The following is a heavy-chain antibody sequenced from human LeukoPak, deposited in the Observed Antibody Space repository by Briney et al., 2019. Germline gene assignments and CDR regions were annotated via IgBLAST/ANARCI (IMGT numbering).Heavy chain of an antibody. J-gene: IGHJ4*02. CDR2: FYARGTP. Sequence: LRLSCAASGFTFSDYYMSWIRQPAGKGLEWIGRFYARGTPNYNPSLKSRLTMSVDTSKNQFSLKLSSVTAADTAVYYCARSPLTGYYYYSDYWGQGTLVTVSS. CDR1: GFTFSDYY. D-gene: IGHD3-9*01. CDR3: ARSPLTGYYYYSDY. V-gene: IGHV4-59*10.